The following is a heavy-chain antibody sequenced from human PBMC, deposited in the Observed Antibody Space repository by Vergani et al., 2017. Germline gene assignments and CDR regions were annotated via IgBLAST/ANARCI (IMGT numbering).Heavy chain of an antibody. CDR2: TRNKARGYST. Sequence: EVRLVESGGGLVQPGGSLRLSCATSGFTLSDSWIDWVRQAPGKGLEWVARTRNKARGYSTDYAASVRGRFIVSRDASGKSVSLQMTRLRIDDTAVYFYSSTLKLLDVDVCGKGTAVTVSS. CDR3: SSTLKLLDVDV. J-gene: IGHJ6*04. D-gene: IGHD3-3*01. CDR1: GFTLSDSW. V-gene: IGHV3-72*01.